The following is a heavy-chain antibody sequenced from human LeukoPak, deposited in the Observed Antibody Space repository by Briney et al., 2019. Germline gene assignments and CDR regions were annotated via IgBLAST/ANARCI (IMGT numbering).Heavy chain of an antibody. CDR2: ISGSSNSR. CDR1: TFSFSSDS. V-gene: IGHV3-48*01. Sequence: GGSLRLSCAASTFSFSSDSMNWVRQAPGKGLEWISYISGSSNSRFYADSVKGRFTISRDNSKNTLYLQMNSLRTEDTAVYYCARSHSSGWYGDHWGQGTLVTVSS. CDR3: ARSHSSGWYGDH. D-gene: IGHD6-19*01. J-gene: IGHJ4*02.